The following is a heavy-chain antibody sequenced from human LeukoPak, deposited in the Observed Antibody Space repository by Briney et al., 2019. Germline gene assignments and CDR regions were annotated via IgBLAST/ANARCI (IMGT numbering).Heavy chain of an antibody. CDR1: GYTFTSYY. CDR3: ASPITGTTPFDI. V-gene: IGHV1-46*01. CDR2: INPSGGST. D-gene: IGHD1-20*01. J-gene: IGHJ3*02. Sequence: ASVKVSCKASGYTFTSYYMHWVRQAPGQGLEWMGIINPSGGSTSYAQKCQGRVTMTRDTSTGTVYMELSSLRSEDTAVYYCASPITGTTPFDIWGQGTMVTVSS.